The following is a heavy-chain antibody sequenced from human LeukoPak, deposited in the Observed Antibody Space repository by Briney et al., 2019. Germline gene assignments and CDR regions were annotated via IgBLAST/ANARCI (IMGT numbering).Heavy chain of an antibody. CDR2: INTHGSST. CDR1: GFAFSNYW. Sequence: GGSLRLSCAASGFAFSNYWLHWVRQAPGKGLEWVARINTHGSSTNYADSVKGRFTISRDNAKNSLYLQMNSLRAEDTAVYYCARYDYNPLDYWGQGTLVTVSS. D-gene: IGHD5-12*01. V-gene: IGHV3-74*01. J-gene: IGHJ4*02. CDR3: ARYDYNPLDY.